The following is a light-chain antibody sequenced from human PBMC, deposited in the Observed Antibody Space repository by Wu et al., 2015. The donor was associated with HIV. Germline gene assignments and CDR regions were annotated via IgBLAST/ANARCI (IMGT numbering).Light chain of an antibody. CDR1: QSVSSSY. V-gene: IGKV3D-20*02. Sequence: EIVLTQSPGTLSLSPGERATLSCRASQSVSSSYLAWYQQKPGQAPRLLIYDASNRATGIPDRFSGSGSATDFTLTISSLEPEDFAVYYCQQHNNWPLTFGQGTRLEIK. CDR3: QQHNNWPLT. J-gene: IGKJ5*01. CDR2: DAS.